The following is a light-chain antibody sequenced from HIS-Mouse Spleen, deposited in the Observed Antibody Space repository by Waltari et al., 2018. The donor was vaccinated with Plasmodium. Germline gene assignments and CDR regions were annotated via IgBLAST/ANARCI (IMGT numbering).Light chain of an antibody. CDR1: ALPKTY. CDR2: EDS. Sequence: SYELTQPPSVSVSSGQTARITCSGAALPKTYAYWYQQKSGQVPVLVISEDSKRPSGIPERFSGSSSGTMATLTISGAQVEDEADYYCYSTDSSGNHRVFGGGTKLTVL. J-gene: IGLJ3*02. CDR3: YSTDSSGNHRV. V-gene: IGLV3-10*01.